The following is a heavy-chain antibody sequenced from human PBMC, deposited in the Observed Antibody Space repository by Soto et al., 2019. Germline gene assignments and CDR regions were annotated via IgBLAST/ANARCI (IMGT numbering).Heavy chain of an antibody. D-gene: IGHD2-2*02. Sequence: SGGSLRLSCAASGFTFSSYTMNWVRQAPGKGLEWVSSISSSSSYIYYADSVKGRFTISRDNAKNSLYLQMNSLRAEDTAVYYSARGNTGHFDYWGQGTLVTVSS. CDR1: GFTFSSYT. CDR2: ISSSSSYI. CDR3: ARGNTGHFDY. V-gene: IGHV3-21*01. J-gene: IGHJ4*02.